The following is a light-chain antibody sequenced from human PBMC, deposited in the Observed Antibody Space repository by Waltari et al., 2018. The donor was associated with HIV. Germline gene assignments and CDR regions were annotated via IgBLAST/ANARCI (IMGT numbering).Light chain of an antibody. CDR3: QSYDSSLSSSV. Sequence: QSDLTQPPSVSGAPGQRVTISCSGVSAGYDVHWYQQLPGKAPKLLIYGNSNRPSGVPDRFSGSKSGPLASLAITGLQAEDEADYYCQSYDSSLSSSVFGGGTRLTVL. J-gene: IGLJ2*01. CDR2: GNS. CDR1: SAGYD. V-gene: IGLV1-40*01.